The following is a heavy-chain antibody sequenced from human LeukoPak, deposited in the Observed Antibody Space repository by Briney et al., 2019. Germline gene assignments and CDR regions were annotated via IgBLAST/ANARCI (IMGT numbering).Heavy chain of an antibody. CDR2: IYYSGST. Sequence: SETLSLTCTVSGGSISSYYWSWIRQPPGKGLEWIGYIYYSGSTNYNPSLKSRVTISVDTSKNQSSLKLSSVTAADTAVYYCARGGYYYDSSGLTTDWGQGTLVTVSS. J-gene: IGHJ4*02. CDR3: ARGGYYYDSSGLTTD. D-gene: IGHD3-22*01. CDR1: GGSISSYY. V-gene: IGHV4-59*01.